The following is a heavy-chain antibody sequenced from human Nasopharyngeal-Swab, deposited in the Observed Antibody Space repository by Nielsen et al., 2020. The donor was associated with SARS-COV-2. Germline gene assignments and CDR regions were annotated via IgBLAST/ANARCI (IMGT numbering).Heavy chain of an antibody. CDR2: IFGGYFST. D-gene: IGHD2-21*02. Sequence: GESLKISCAASGFSFSSYAMSWVRQAPGKGLEWVSVIFGGYFSTFYADYVKGRFTISRDDSRSTLFLQVNNLRAEDTAIYYCARFSRCDDDCPSDYWGQGTLVTVSS. V-gene: IGHV3-23*03. CDR1: GFSFSSYA. CDR3: ARFSRCDDDCPSDY. J-gene: IGHJ4*02.